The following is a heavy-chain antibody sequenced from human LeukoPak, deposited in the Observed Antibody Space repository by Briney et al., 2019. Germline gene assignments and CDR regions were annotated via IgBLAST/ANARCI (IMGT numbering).Heavy chain of an antibody. V-gene: IGHV4-61*02. J-gene: IGHJ4*02. D-gene: IGHD6-19*01. CDR2: IYTSGST. CDR1: GASISSGSHH. Sequence: PSETLSLTCSVSGASISSGSHHWNWIRQPAGKGLEWIGRIYTSGSTNYNPSLKSRVTISVDTSKNQFSLKLSSVTAADTAVYYCARGIAVAQTPHFDYWGQGTLVTVSS. CDR3: ARGIAVAQTPHFDY.